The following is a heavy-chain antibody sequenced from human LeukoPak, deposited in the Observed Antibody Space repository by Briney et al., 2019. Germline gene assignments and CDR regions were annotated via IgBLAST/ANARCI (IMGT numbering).Heavy chain of an antibody. J-gene: IGHJ4*02. Sequence: LRLSRAASGLIFRIYSMNWVRHAPTKGREWVSSISSSSSYIHYTDSVKGRLTISRDNAKHSLYLQMSRLRAEDTAVYYCVPFVDSALVGYFHYWGQGGLV. CDR2: ISSSSSYI. CDR1: GLIFRIYS. V-gene: IGHV3-21*01. D-gene: IGHD5-18*01. CDR3: VPFVDSALVGYFHY.